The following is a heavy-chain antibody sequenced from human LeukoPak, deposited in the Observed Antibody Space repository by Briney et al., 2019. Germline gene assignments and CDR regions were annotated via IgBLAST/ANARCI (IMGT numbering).Heavy chain of an antibody. J-gene: IGHJ6*04. CDR1: GFTFSNAW. CDR2: IKSKTDGGTT. CDR3: TTVPPLYSSSWYGRYYYYGMDV. D-gene: IGHD6-13*01. V-gene: IGHV3-15*01. Sequence: GGSLRLSCAASGFTFSNAWMSWVRQAPGKGLEWVGRIKSKTDGGTTDYAAPVKGRFTISRDDSKNTLYLQMNSLKTEGTAVYYCTTVPPLYSSSWYGRYYYYGMDVWGKGTTVTVSS.